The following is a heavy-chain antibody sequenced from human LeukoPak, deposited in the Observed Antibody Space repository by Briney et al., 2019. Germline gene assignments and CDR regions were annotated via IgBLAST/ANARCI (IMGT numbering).Heavy chain of an antibody. CDR3: ATGGTMVRGVIITY. V-gene: IGHV3-53*01. D-gene: IGHD3-10*01. CDR1: GFTVSSNY. J-gene: IGHJ4*02. CDR2: IYSGGST. Sequence: GGSLRLSCAASGFTVSSNYMSWVRQAPGKGLEWVSVIYSGGSTYYADSVKGRFTISRDNSKNTLYLQMNSLRAEDTAVYYCATGGTMVRGVIITYWGQGTLVTVSS.